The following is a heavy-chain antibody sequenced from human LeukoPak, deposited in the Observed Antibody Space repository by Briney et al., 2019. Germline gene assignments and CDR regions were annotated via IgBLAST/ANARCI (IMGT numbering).Heavy chain of an antibody. D-gene: IGHD3-16*01. V-gene: IGHV3-21*01. CDR2: ISSSSSYI. J-gene: IGHJ4*02. CDR3: ARDDLYDPYYFDY. CDR1: GFTFSSYS. Sequence: GGSLRLSCAASGFTFSSYSMNWVRQAPGKGLEWVSSISSSSSYIYYADSVKGRFTISRDNAKNSLYLQMNSLRAEDTAVYYCARDDLYDPYYFDYWGQGTLVTVSP.